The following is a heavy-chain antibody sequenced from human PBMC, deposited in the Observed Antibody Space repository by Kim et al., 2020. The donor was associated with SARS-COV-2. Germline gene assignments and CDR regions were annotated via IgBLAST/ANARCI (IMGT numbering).Heavy chain of an antibody. V-gene: IGHV4-59*08. CDR3: ARLGIAAAGTAETWFDY. J-gene: IGHJ4*02. D-gene: IGHD6-13*01. Sequence: LKSRVTIAVDTSKNQFSLKLSSVTAADTAVYYCARLGIAAAGTAETWFDYWGQGTLVTVSS.